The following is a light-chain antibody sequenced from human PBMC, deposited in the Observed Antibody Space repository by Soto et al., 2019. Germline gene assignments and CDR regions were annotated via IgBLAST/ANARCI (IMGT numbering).Light chain of an antibody. Sequence: SYELTQPLSVSVAPGQTARITCGGSNIGSKSVHWYQQKPGQAPVLVVYDDGDRPSGIPERFSGSNSGNTATLTISRVEASDEADYYCQVWINSSDPPYVFGPGTKLTVL. CDR1: NIGSKS. J-gene: IGLJ1*01. V-gene: IGLV3-21*02. CDR3: QVWINSSDPPYV. CDR2: DDG.